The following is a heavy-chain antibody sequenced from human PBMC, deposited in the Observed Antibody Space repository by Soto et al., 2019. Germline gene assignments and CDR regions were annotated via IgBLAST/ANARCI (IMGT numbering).Heavy chain of an antibody. V-gene: IGHV1-18*01. CDR2: INAYNGNT. CDR3: AMVDVYVTPSPQDV. Sequence: QVHLVQSGAEVKNPGASVKVSCKASGYSFTRYGIGWARQAPGQGLGWMGWINAYNGNTNYAQNLQGRLTLTTDTSTTTAYMELSSLRSNDTTIYYCAMVDVYVTPSPQDVWGQGTTVTVSS. D-gene: IGHD3-16*01. J-gene: IGHJ6*02. CDR1: GYSFTRYG.